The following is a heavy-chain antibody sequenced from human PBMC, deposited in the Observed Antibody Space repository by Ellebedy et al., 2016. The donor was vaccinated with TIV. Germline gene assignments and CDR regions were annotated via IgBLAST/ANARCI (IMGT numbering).Heavy chain of an antibody. CDR2: MNPNSGNT. CDR3: AITVTTWGYYFDY. D-gene: IGHD4-17*01. Sequence: ASVKVSXXASGGTFSSYAISWVRQAPGQGLEWMGWMNPNSGNTGYAQKFQGRVTMTRNTSISTAYMELSSLRSEDTAVYYCAITVTTWGYYFDYWGQGTLVTVSS. CDR1: GGTFSSYA. V-gene: IGHV1-8*02. J-gene: IGHJ4*02.